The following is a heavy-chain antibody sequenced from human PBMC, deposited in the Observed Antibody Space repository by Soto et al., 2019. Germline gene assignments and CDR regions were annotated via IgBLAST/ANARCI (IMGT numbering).Heavy chain of an antibody. J-gene: IGHJ4*02. CDR2: ISWNSGSI. V-gene: IGHV3-9*01. CDR1: GFTFDDYA. CDR3: AKDIGLAAAGPFDY. D-gene: IGHD6-13*01. Sequence: DVQLAESGGGLVQPGRSLRLSCAASGFTFDDYAMHWVRQAPGKGLEWVSGISWNSGSIGYADSVKGRFTISRDNAKNSLYLQMNSLRAEDTALYYCAKDIGLAAAGPFDYWGQGTLVTVSS.